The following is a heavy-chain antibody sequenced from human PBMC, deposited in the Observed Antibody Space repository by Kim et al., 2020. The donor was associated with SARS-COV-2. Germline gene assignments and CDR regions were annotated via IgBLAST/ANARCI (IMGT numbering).Heavy chain of an antibody. D-gene: IGHD4-4*01. CDR3: ARFYSNYVPYYYYGMDV. J-gene: IGHJ6*02. V-gene: IGHV4-59*01. Sequence: LKSRVTISVDTSKNQFSLKLSSVTAADTAVYYCARFYSNYVPYYYYGMDVWGQGTTVTVSS.